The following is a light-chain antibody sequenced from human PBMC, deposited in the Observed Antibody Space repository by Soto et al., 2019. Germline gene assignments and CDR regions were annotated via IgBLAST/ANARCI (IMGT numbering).Light chain of an antibody. V-gene: IGLV2-14*01. CDR2: EVS. Sequence: QSALTQPASVSGSPGQSVTISCTGTRSDVGGYNYVSWYQQHPGKAPKLMIYEVSNRPSGVSNRFSGSKSGNTASLTISGLQAEDEADYYCNSYTSSNTLNWVFGGRTKLTVL. J-gene: IGLJ3*02. CDR3: NSYTSSNTLNWV. CDR1: RSDVGGYNY.